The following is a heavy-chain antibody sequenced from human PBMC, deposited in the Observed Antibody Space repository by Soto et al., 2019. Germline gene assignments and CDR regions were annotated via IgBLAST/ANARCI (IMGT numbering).Heavy chain of an antibody. Sequence: GWSLRLSCAASGFTFSSYNMNWVRQAPGKGLEWVSLISDSSAYIYYADSVKGRFTISRDNAKNSLYLQMNSLRAEDTAVYYCVRLGYCSGDSCYPWAPNYYYYGMDVWGQGTTVTVSS. CDR3: VRLGYCSGDSCYPWAPNYYYYGMDV. J-gene: IGHJ6*02. D-gene: IGHD2-15*01. CDR1: GFTFSSYN. CDR2: ISDSSAYI. V-gene: IGHV3-21*01.